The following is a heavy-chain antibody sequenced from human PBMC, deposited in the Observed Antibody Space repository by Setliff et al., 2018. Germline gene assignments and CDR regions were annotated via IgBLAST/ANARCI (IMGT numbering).Heavy chain of an antibody. CDR3: ARLYIVVVVAATPAWFDP. J-gene: IGHJ5*02. Sequence: SETLSLTCAVSGYSISSGYYWGWIRQPPGKGLEWIGSIYHSGSTYYNPSLKSRVTISVDTSKNQFSLKLSSVTAVDTAVYYCARLYIVVVVAATPAWFDPWGQGTLVTVSS. V-gene: IGHV4-38-2*01. CDR1: GYSISSGYY. CDR2: IYHSGST. D-gene: IGHD2-15*01.